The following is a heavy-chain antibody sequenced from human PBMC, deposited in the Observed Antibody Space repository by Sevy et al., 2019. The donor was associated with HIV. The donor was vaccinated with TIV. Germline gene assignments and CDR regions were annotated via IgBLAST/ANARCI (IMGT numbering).Heavy chain of an antibody. V-gene: IGHV1-18*01. Sequence: ASVKVSCKASGYTFTSYGISWVRQAPGQGLEWMGWISAYNGNTNYAQKLQGRVTMTTDTSTSTAYMELRSLRSDDTAVYYCARDRVCFSSDSSSNYWGQGTLVTVSS. D-gene: IGHD6-6*01. CDR1: GYTFTSYG. J-gene: IGHJ4*02. CDR2: ISAYNGNT. CDR3: ARDRVCFSSDSSSNY.